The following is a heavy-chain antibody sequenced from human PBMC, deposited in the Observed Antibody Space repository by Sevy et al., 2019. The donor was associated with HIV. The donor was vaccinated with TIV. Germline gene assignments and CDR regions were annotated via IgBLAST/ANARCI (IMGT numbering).Heavy chain of an antibody. J-gene: IGHJ4*02. V-gene: IGHV3-11*05. Sequence: GGSLRLSCAASGFTFSDYYMSWIRQAPGKGLEWVSYISSSSSYTNYADSVKGRFTISRDNAKNSLYLQMNSLRAEDTALYYCARVGGYYGSGGFDYWGQGTLVTVSS. CDR3: ARVGGYYGSGGFDY. CDR1: GFTFSDYY. CDR2: ISSSSSYT. D-gene: IGHD3-10*01.